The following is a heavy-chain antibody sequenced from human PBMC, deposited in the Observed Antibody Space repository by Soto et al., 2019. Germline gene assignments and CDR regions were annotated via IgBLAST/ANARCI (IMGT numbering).Heavy chain of an antibody. CDR1: GFTFSSYW. D-gene: IGHD3-22*01. CDR3: ARAGSGYYY. CDR2: IKQDGSEK. Sequence: GGSLRLSCAACGFTFSSYWMSWVRQAPGKGLEWVANIKQDGSEKYYVDSVKGRFTISRDNAKNSLYLQMNSLRAEDTAVYYCARAGSGYYYWGQGTLVTVSS. V-gene: IGHV3-7*03. J-gene: IGHJ4*02.